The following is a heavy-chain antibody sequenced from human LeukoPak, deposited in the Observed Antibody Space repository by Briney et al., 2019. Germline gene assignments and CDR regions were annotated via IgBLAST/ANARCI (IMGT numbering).Heavy chain of an antibody. D-gene: IGHD5-24*01. CDR2: ISRSGGST. Sequence: KPGGSLRLSCVGFGFTFSNYNLNWVRQAPGKGLEWVSSISRSGGSTYYAESVKGRPTISRDNAESSVYLQVNSLRVEDTAVYYCVRGDKRDYWGQGTLVTVSS. V-gene: IGHV3-21*01. CDR3: VRGDKRDY. CDR1: GFTFSNYN. J-gene: IGHJ4*02.